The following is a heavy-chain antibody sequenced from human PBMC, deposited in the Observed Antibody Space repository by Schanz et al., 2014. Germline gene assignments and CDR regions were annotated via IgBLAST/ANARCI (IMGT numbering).Heavy chain of an antibody. V-gene: IGHV1-18*01. CDR1: GYIFGSHG. Sequence: QLMQSGSEVRKPGASVKVSCKASGYIFGSHGMTWVRQAPGQGAELMGWNNEHTGNTQYAQKFQGRDNKNRDTVTTKVHMELTRRRTDETAIYDSARDDIARYHNNRHGAMDIWGQGT. CDR2: NNEHTGNT. CDR3: ARDDIARYHNNRHGAMDI. J-gene: IGHJ3*02. D-gene: IGHD1-26*01.